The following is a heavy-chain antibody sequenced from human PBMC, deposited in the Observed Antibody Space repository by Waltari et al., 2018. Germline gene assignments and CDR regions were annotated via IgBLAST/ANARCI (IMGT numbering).Heavy chain of an antibody. Sequence: EVQLLESGGGLVQPGGSLRLSCAVSGFTLSAYAMSWVRQAPGKGLEWVSGINDGGGSTYYADSVKGRFTISRDNSRKMLFLQMSGLRAEDTAIYYCAKETLRWFDYWGQGTLVAVSS. CDR1: GFTLSAYA. CDR2: INDGGGST. V-gene: IGHV3-23*01. J-gene: IGHJ4*02. CDR3: AKETLRWFDY. D-gene: IGHD5-12*01.